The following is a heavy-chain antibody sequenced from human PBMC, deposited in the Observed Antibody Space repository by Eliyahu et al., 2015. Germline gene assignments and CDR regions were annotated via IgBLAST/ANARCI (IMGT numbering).Heavy chain of an antibody. J-gene: IGHJ6*02. V-gene: IGHV3-30*03. CDR3: ARDLGLLFLNYGMDV. D-gene: IGHD2-2*01. CDR1: XFTFSSXX. CDR2: ISYDGSNK. Sequence: QVQLVESGGGVVQPGRSLRLSCXAXXFTFSSXXMHWVRQAPGKXLEWVAVISYDGSNKYYADSVKGRFTISRDNSKNTLYLQMNSLRAEDTAVYYCARDLGLLFLNYGMDVWGQGTTVTVSS.